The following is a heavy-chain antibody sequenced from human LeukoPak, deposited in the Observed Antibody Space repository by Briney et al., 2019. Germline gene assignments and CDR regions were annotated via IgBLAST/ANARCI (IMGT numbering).Heavy chain of an antibody. V-gene: IGHV3-23*01. Sequence: PGGSLRLSCAASGFTFSSYAMSWVRQAPGKVLEWVSAISGSGDSTYYADSVKGRFTISRDNSKNTLYLQMDSLRAEDTAVYYCAKNPSCSASCYGGEYWGQGTLVTVSS. CDR2: ISGSGDST. J-gene: IGHJ4*02. CDR1: GFTFSSYA. CDR3: AKNPSCSASCYGGEY. D-gene: IGHD2-2*01.